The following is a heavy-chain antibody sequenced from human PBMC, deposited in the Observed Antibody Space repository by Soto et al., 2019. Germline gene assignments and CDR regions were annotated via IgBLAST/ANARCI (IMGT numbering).Heavy chain of an antibody. D-gene: IGHD5-12*01. CDR2: ITTGGETT. CDR1: GFIFTDYS. J-gene: IGHJ5*02. CDR3: ARDPQRRDGYNFDP. Sequence: AGGSLRLSCAASGFIFTDYSMAWIRQAPGKGLEWISYITTGGETTLYAASVEGRFTISRDNAKKALFLQMNSLRADDTAVYFCARDPQRRDGYNFDPWGQGTLVTVSS. V-gene: IGHV3-11*01.